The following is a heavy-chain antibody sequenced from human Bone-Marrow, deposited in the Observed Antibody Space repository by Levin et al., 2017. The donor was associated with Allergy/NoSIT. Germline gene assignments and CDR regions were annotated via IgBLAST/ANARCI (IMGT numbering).Heavy chain of an antibody. D-gene: IGHD4-17*01. Sequence: SVKVSCKASGGTFSSYAISWVRQAPGQGLEWMGGIIPIFGTANYAQKFQGRVTITADESTSTAYMELSSLRSEDTAVYYCARDHPGANDYGDYAAPSTSRYGMDVWGQGTTVTVSS. CDR1: GGTFSSYA. CDR3: ARDHPGANDYGDYAAPSTSRYGMDV. V-gene: IGHV1-69*13. CDR2: IIPIFGTA. J-gene: IGHJ6*02.